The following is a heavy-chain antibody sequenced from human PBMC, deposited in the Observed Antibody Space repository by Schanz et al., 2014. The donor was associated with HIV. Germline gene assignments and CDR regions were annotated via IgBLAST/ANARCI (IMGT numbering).Heavy chain of an antibody. V-gene: IGHV1-69*06. CDR3: ATCRCDGELSLLRY. D-gene: IGHD3-16*02. CDR2: IIPMFGTT. CDR1: GYTFTGYF. Sequence: QVQLVQSGAEMKKPGASVKVSCKTSGYTFTGYFMHWVRQAPGHGLEWMGGIIPMFGTTKYPQRLQGRVTILADKSTTTAYMELSNLRSEDTAVYFCATCRCDGELSLLRYWGQGTLVTVSS. J-gene: IGHJ4*02.